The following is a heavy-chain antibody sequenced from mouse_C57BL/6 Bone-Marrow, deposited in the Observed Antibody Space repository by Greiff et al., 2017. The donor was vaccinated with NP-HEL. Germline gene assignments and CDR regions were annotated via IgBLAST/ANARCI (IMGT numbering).Heavy chain of an antibody. Sequence: VQLKESGPGLVKPSQSLSLTCSVTGYSITSGYYWNWIRQFPGNKLEWMGYISYDGSNNYNPSLKNRISITRDTSKNQFFLKLNSVTTEDTATYYCARGVITTVVFDYWGQGTTLTVSS. CDR1: GYSITSGYY. J-gene: IGHJ2*01. CDR3: ARGVITTVVFDY. D-gene: IGHD1-1*01. V-gene: IGHV3-6*01. CDR2: ISYDGSN.